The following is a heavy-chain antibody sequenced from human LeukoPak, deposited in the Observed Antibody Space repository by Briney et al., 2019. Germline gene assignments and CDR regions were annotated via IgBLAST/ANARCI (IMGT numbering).Heavy chain of an antibody. CDR2: ISGSGGST. CDR1: GFTFSSYA. J-gene: IGHJ4*02. V-gene: IGHV3-23*01. CDR3: AIQKTTVTTYDY. Sequence: TGGSLRLSCAASGFTFSSYAMSWVRQAPGKGLEWVSAISGSGGSTYYADSVKGRFTISRDNSKNTLYLQMNSLRAEDTAVYYCAIQKTTVTTYDYWGQGTLVTVSS. D-gene: IGHD4-17*01.